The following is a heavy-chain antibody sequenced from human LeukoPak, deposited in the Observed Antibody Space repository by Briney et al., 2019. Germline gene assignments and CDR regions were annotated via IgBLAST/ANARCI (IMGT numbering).Heavy chain of an antibody. D-gene: IGHD3-10*01. J-gene: IGHJ5*02. Sequence: SETLSLTCTVAGYSISSGYYWGWIRQPPGKGLEWIGSIYHSGSTYYDPSLKSRVTISVDTSKNQFSLKLSSVTAADTAVYYCARVYAVRGVISFDPWGQGTLVTVSS. CDR2: IYHSGST. V-gene: IGHV4-38-2*02. CDR1: GYSISSGYY. CDR3: ARVYAVRGVISFDP.